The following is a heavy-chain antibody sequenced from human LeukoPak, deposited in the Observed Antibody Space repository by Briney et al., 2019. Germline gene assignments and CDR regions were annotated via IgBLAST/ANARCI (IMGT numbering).Heavy chain of an antibody. CDR3: ARDPILAAPDYFDH. V-gene: IGHV3-30-3*01. CDR2: IAHDETHI. J-gene: IGHJ4*02. Sequence: PGRSLRLSCAASGFSFRNYAMHWVRQAPGKGLEWVAVIAHDETHIYYADSVKGRFTTSRDNSRNNLDLQMNSLRVEDTAVYYCARDPILAAPDYFDHWGQGTQVIVSS. D-gene: IGHD2-2*02. CDR1: GFSFRNYA.